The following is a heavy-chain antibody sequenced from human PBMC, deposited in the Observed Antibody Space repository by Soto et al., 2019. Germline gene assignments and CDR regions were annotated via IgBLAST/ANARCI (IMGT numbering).Heavy chain of an antibody. D-gene: IGHD3-10*01. J-gene: IGHJ6*02. V-gene: IGHV3-33*01. Sequence: PGGSLRLSCAASGFTFSSYGMHWVRQAPGKGLEWVAVIWYDGSNKYYADSVKGRFTISRDNSKNTLYLQMNSLRAEDTAVYYCARVIGRFGELSVSLGMDVWGQGTTVTVSS. CDR1: GFTFSSYG. CDR2: IWYDGSNK. CDR3: ARVIGRFGELSVSLGMDV.